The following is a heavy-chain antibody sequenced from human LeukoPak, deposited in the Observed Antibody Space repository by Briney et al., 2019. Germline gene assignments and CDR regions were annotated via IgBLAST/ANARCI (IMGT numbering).Heavy chain of an antibody. CDR1: GGSCSGYY. D-gene: IGHD6-13*01. Sequence: SETLSLTCAVYGGSCSGYYWSWIRQPPGKGLEWIGEINHSGSTNYNPSLKSRVTISVDTSKNQFSLKLSSVTAADTAVYYCARAVIAASPAGMDVWGQGTTVTVSS. J-gene: IGHJ6*02. CDR3: ARAVIAASPAGMDV. V-gene: IGHV4-34*01. CDR2: INHSGST.